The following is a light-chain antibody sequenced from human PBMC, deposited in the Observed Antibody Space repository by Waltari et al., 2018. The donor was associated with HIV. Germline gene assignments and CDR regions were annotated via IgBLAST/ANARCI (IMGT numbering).Light chain of an antibody. CDR1: DRDIGRSSY. Sequence: QSALAQPPSVSGPPGQSVTISCTGTDRDIGRSSYVAWYQQHPDRAPKLLIYEVNKRPSGVPDRFSGSKSGNTASLTVSGLLTEDEAYYYCSSYAGNNTLLFGGRTKVTVL. V-gene: IGLV2-8*01. J-gene: IGLJ3*02. CDR2: EVN. CDR3: SSYAGNNTLL.